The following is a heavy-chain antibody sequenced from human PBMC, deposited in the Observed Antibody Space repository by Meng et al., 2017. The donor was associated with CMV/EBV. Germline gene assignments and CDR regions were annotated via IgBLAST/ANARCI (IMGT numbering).Heavy chain of an antibody. Sequence: GESLKISCAASGFTFSSYSMNWVRQAPGKGLEWVSSISSSSSYIYYADSVKGRFTISRDNAKNSLYLQMNSLRAEDMALYYCARGGSLNYYDSSGSDAFDIWGQGTMVTVSS. CDR3: ARGGSLNYYDSSGSDAFDI. D-gene: IGHD3-22*01. CDR1: GFTFSSYS. J-gene: IGHJ3*02. CDR2: ISSSSSYI. V-gene: IGHV3-21*04.